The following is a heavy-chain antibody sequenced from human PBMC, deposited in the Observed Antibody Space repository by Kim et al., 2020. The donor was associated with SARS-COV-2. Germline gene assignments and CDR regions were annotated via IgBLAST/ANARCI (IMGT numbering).Heavy chain of an antibody. V-gene: IGHV3-23*01. CDR2: ISGSGGST. D-gene: IGHD2-21*02. CDR3: AKGRVVVTAILMDV. Sequence: GGSLRLSCAASGFTFSSYAMSWVRQAPGKGLEWVSAISGSGGSTYYADSVKGRFTISRDNSKNTLYLQMNSLRAEDTAVYYCAKGRVVVTAILMDVWGQGTTVTVSS. CDR1: GFTFSSYA. J-gene: IGHJ6*02.